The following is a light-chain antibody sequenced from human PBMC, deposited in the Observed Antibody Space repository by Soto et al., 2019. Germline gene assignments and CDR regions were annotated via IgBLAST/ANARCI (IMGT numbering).Light chain of an antibody. Sequence: ESVLTQSPGTLSLSPGQRATLACRSSQSVINNFLAWYQQKAGQAPRLLIYGASSRATGIPDRFSGSGSGTDFTLTISRLEPEDFAVYYCQLFGSSPRFTFGPGTKVDI. J-gene: IGKJ3*01. CDR1: QSVINNF. CDR3: QLFGSSPRFT. V-gene: IGKV3-20*01. CDR2: GAS.